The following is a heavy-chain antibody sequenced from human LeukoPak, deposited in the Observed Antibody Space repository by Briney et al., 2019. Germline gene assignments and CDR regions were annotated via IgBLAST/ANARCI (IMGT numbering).Heavy chain of an antibody. D-gene: IGHD2-2*01. CDR2: TYYRSTWYN. CDR3: ARRLTQYDCFDP. CDR1: GDSVSSNSVT. Sequence: SQTLSLTCAISGDSVSSNSVTWNWIRQSPSRGLEWLGRTYYRSTWYNDYAVSVRGRITVNPDTSKDQFSLHLNSVTPEDTAVYYCARRLTQYDCFDPWGQGILDTVSS. J-gene: IGHJ5*02. V-gene: IGHV6-1*01.